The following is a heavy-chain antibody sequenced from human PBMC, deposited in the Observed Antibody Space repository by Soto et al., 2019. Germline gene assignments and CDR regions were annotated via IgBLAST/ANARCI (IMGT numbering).Heavy chain of an antibody. CDR3: ATGSGWYSPDY. V-gene: IGHV3-74*01. D-gene: IGHD6-19*01. CDR2: LNSDGSST. Sequence: EAQLVESGGGLVQPGGSLRLSCAASGFTFSSYWMHWVRQAPGKGPVWVSRLNSDGSSTNYADSVKGRFTISRDNAKNPLYLQMNSLRAEDTAVYYCATGSGWYSPDYWGQGTLVTVSS. CDR1: GFTFSSYW. J-gene: IGHJ4*02.